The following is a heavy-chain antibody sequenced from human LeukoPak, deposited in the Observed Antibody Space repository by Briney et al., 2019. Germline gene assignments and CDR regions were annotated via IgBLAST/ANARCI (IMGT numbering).Heavy chain of an antibody. CDR2: IYYSGST. Sequence: SETLSLTCTVSGGSVSSGTYYWSWIRQPPGKGLEWIGYIYYSGSTNYNPSLKSRVTISVDTSKNHFSLKLSSVTAADTAVYYCARGSGSYYYDMDVWGQGTTVTVS. J-gene: IGHJ6*02. D-gene: IGHD1-26*01. V-gene: IGHV4-61*03. CDR1: GGSVSSGTYY. CDR3: ARGSGSYYYDMDV.